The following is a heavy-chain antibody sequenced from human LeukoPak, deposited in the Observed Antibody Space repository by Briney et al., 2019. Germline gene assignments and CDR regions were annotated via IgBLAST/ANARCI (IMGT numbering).Heavy chain of an antibody. V-gene: IGHV3-7*01. CDR1: GFTFSSYW. CDR3: ARDGGLWFGKHFDY. Sequence: GGSLRLSCAASGFTFSSYWMSWVRQAPGKGLEWVANIKQDGSEKYYVDSVKGRFTISRDNAKNSLYLQMHSLRAEDTAVYYCARDGGLWFGKHFDYWGQGTLVTVSS. J-gene: IGHJ4*02. CDR2: IKQDGSEK. D-gene: IGHD3-10*01.